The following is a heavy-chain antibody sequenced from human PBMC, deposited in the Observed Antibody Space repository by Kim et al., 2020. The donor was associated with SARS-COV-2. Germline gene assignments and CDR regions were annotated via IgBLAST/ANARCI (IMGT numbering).Heavy chain of an antibody. CDR2: ISGSGGST. J-gene: IGHJ4*02. Sequence: GGSLRLSCAASGFTFSSYAMSWVRQAPGKGLEWVSAISGSGGSTYYADSVKGRFTISRDNSKNTLYLQMNSLRAEDTVVYYCSGSGSYFPTYFDYWGQGTLVTVSS. D-gene: IGHD3-10*01. V-gene: IGHV3-23*01. CDR3: SGSGSYFPTYFDY. CDR1: GFTFSSYA.